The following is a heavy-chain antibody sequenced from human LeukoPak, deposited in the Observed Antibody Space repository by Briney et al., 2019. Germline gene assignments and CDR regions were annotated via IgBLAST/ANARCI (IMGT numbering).Heavy chain of an antibody. CDR2: ISGSGGST. CDR3: ATESSAALDY. Sequence: GGSLRLSCAASGFTFSSYAMSWVCQAPGKGLEWVSAISGSGGSTYYADSVKGRFTISRDNSKNTLYLQMNSLRSEDTSVYFCATESSAALDYWGQGTLVTVSS. V-gene: IGHV3-23*01. D-gene: IGHD6-13*01. J-gene: IGHJ4*02. CDR1: GFTFSSYA.